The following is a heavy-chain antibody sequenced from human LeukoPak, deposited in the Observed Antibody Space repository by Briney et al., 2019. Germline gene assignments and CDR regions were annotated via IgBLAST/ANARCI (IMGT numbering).Heavy chain of an antibody. V-gene: IGHV3-23*01. D-gene: IGHD6-19*01. Sequence: KPGGSLRLSCAASGFTFSSYAMSWVRQAPGKGLEWVSAISGSGGSTYYADSVKGRFTISRDNSKNTLYLQMNSLRAEDTAVYYCAKAGNIGQWLVDDNWFAPWGQGTLVTVSS. CDR2: ISGSGGST. CDR1: GFTFSSYA. J-gene: IGHJ5*02. CDR3: AKAGNIGQWLVDDNWFAP.